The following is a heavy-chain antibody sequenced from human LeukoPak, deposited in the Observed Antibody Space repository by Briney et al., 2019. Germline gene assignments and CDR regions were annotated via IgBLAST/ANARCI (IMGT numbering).Heavy chain of an antibody. CDR2: ISPSGTYI. V-gene: IGHV3-21*04. D-gene: IGHD1-26*01. CDR3: AKDWGATTPGGFDY. J-gene: IGHJ4*02. CDR1: AVTFRTYS. Sequence: GGSLRLSCAASAVTFRTYSMNWVRQTPGKGLEWVSSISPSGTYIYYADLVKGRFTISRDNAKNSLSLHMNSLRAEDTAVYYCAKDWGATTPGGFDYWGQGTLVTVSS.